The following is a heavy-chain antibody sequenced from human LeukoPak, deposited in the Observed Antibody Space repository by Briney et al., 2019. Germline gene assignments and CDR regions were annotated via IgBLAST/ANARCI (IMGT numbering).Heavy chain of an antibody. CDR1: GGSISSYY. Sequence: SETLSLTCTVSGGSISSYYWSWIRQSPGKGLEWIGYIYYSGSTNYNPSLKSRVTISVDTSKNQFSLKLSSVTAADTAVYYCARSSDTAMGRGWFDPWGQGTLVTVSS. CDR2: IYYSGST. J-gene: IGHJ5*02. CDR3: ARSSDTAMGRGWFDP. V-gene: IGHV4-59*12. D-gene: IGHD5-18*01.